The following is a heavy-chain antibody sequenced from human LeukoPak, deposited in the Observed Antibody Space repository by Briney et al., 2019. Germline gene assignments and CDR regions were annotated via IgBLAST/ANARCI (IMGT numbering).Heavy chain of an antibody. D-gene: IGHD4-23*01. V-gene: IGHV5-51*04. CDR1: GYSFTSYW. CDR2: IYPGDSDT. J-gene: IGHJ4*02. Sequence: GESLKISCKGSGYSFTSYWIGWVRQMPGKGLEWMGIIYPGDSDTRYSPSFQGQVTISADRPINTAYLQWSSLTASDTAMYYCASRPFETTVVPWDFYWGQGTQVTVSS. CDR3: ASRPFETTVVPWDFY.